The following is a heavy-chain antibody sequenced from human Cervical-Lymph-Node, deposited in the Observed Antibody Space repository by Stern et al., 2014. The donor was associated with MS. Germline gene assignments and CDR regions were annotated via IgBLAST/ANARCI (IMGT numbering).Heavy chain of an antibody. J-gene: IGHJ4*02. D-gene: IGHD1-26*01. V-gene: IGHV3-9*01. CDR3: ARVRVGANDF. Sequence: QLVESGGGLVQPGKSLRLSCVAFGFIFDDYAMHWVRQVPGKAPEWVSGIDWNSGRILYADSGKGRFTTSRDNAKNSLYLQMNSLRTDDTALYYCARVRVGANDFWGQGTLVTVSS. CDR2: IDWNSGRI. CDR1: GFIFDDYA.